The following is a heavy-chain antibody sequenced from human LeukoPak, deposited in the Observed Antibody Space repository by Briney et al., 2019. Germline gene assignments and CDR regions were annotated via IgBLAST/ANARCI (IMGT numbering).Heavy chain of an antibody. CDR2: INHSGST. V-gene: IGHV4-34*01. CDR1: GGSFSGYY. J-gene: IGHJ4*02. CDR3: ARDFRGYGYGYHY. Sequence: SETLSLTCAVYGGSFSGYYWSWIRQPPGKGLEWIGEINHSGSTNYNPSLKSRVTISVDTSKNQFSLKLSSVTAADTAVYYCARDFRGYGYGYHYWGQGTLVTVSS. D-gene: IGHD5-18*01.